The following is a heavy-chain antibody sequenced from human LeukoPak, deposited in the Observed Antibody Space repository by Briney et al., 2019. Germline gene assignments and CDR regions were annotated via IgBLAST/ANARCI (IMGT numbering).Heavy chain of an antibody. CDR3: ARWKKTYYYDSSGYS. CDR1: GGSFSGYY. D-gene: IGHD3-22*01. Sequence: PSETLSLTCAVYGGSFSGYYWSWIRQPPGKGLEWIGEINHSGSTNYNPSLKSRVTISVDTSKNQFSLKLSSVTAADTAVYYCARWKKTYYYDSSGYSWGQGTLVTDSS. CDR2: INHSGST. J-gene: IGHJ5*02. V-gene: IGHV4-34*01.